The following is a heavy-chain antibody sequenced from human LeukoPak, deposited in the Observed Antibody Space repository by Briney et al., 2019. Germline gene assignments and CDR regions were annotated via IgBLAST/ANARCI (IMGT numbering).Heavy chain of an antibody. V-gene: IGHV4-59*01. CDR1: GGSISSYY. CDR2: IYYSGST. D-gene: IGHD6-13*01. CDR3: ARGYSSSWYLDY. Sequence: SETLSLTXTVSGGSISSYYWSWIRQPPGKGLEWIGYIYYSGSTNYNPSLKSRVTISVDTSKNQFSLKLSSVTAADTAVYYCARGYSSSWYLDYWGQGTLVTVSS. J-gene: IGHJ4*02.